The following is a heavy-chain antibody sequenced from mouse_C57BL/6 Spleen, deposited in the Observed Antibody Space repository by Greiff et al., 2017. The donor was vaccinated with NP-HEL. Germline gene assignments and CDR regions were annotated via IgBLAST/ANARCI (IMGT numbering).Heavy chain of an antibody. CDR2: IDPETGGT. CDR3: TREGAFITTYYFDY. V-gene: IGHV1-15*01. CDR1: GYTFTDYE. J-gene: IGHJ2*01. Sequence: QVQLQQSGAELVRPGASVTLSCKASGYTFTDYEMHWVKQTPVHGLEWIGAIDPETGGTAYNQKFKGKAILTADKSSSTAYMELRSLTSEDSAVYYCTREGAFITTYYFDYWGQGTTLTVSS. D-gene: IGHD1-1*01.